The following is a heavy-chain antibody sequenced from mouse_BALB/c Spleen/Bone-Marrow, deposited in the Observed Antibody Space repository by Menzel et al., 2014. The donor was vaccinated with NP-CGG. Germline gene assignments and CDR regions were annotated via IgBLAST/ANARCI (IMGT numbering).Heavy chain of an antibody. D-gene: IGHD2-1*01. V-gene: IGHV1S135*01. Sequence: SGPELVKPGASVKVSCKASGYSFTDYNMYWVKQSHGKSLEWIGYIDPYNGGTSYNQKFKGKATLTVDKSSSAAFMHITNLKSEDSAVYYCAGDYYGNVYYAIDYWGQGTSLTVSS. CDR1: GYSFTDYN. CDR2: IDPYNGGT. J-gene: IGHJ4*01. CDR3: AGDYYGNVYYAIDY.